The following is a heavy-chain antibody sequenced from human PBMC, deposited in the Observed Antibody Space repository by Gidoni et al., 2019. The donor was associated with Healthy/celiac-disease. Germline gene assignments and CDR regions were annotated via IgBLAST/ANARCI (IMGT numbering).Heavy chain of an antibody. CDR1: GFTFSSYE. J-gene: IGHJ5*02. V-gene: IGHV3-48*03. CDR3: ARGAGDYGGGSWFDP. CDR2: ISSSGSTI. D-gene: IGHD4-17*01. Sequence: EVQLVESGGGLVQPGGSLRLSCAAPGFTFSSYEMNWVRQDPGRGLEWVSYISSSGSTIYYADSVKGRFTISRDNAKNSLYLQMNSLRAEDTAVYYCARGAGDYGGGSWFDPWGQGTLVTVSS.